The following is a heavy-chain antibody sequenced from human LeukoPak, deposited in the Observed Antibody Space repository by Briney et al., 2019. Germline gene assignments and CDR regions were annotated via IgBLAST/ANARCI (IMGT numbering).Heavy chain of an antibody. CDR2: ISGNGDST. V-gene: IGHV3-23*01. CDR3: ALKPKGRPFDY. CDR1: GFTFSSYA. Sequence: GGSLRLSCAASGFTFSSYAMTWVRQAPGKGLEWVSGISGNGDSTYYADSVKGRFTISRDNSKNTLYLQMNSLRAEDTAVYYCALKPKGRPFDYWGQGTLVTVSS. J-gene: IGHJ4*02.